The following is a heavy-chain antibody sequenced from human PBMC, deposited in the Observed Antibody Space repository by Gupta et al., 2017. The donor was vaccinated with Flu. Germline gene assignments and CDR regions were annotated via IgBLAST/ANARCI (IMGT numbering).Heavy chain of an antibody. CDR2: IISSSRYI. D-gene: IGHD2-15*01. Sequence: RYSMNWVRQAPGKGVEWVSSIISSSRYIYYADSVKGRVTISRDKAKNSLYLQMNSVRAEDTAVYYCTRAWDCSGGSCYSDYWGQGALVTVSS. J-gene: IGHJ4*02. CDR3: TRAWDCSGGSCYSDY. V-gene: IGHV3-21*01. CDR1: RYS.